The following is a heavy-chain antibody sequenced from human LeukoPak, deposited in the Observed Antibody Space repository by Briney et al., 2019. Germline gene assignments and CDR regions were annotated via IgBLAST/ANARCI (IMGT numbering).Heavy chain of an antibody. CDR3: ARGGSGFDP. Sequence: SETLSPTCTVSGGSISSYYWSWIRQPPGKGLEWIGYIYYSGSTNYNPSLKSRVTISVDTSKNQFSLKLSSVTAADTAVYYCARGGSGFDPWGQGTLVTVSS. CDR1: GGSISSYY. J-gene: IGHJ5*02. V-gene: IGHV4-59*01. D-gene: IGHD3-10*01. CDR2: IYYSGST.